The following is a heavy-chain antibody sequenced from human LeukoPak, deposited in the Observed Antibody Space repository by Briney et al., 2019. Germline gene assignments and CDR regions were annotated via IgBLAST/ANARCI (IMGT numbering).Heavy chain of an antibody. D-gene: IGHD3-22*01. CDR3: ARDEAIVVVIPFDI. CDR1: GFSFSSYS. J-gene: IGHJ3*02. V-gene: IGHV3-21*01. Sequence: GGSLRLSCAASGFSFSSYSMNWVRQAPGKGLEWVSSISSSSSYIYYADSVKGRFTISRDNAKNSLYPQMNSLRAEDTAVYYCARDEAIVVVIPFDIWGPGTMVTVSS. CDR2: ISSSSSYI.